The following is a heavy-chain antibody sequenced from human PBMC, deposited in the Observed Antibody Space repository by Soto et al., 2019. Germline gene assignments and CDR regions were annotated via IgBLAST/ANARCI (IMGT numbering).Heavy chain of an antibody. CDR1: GFSFSSDS. V-gene: IGHV3-21*01. CDR2: ISSSGSFM. J-gene: IGHJ5*01. Sequence: EVQLVESGGGLVKPGGSLRLSCAASGFSFSSDSMGWVRQAPGKGLEWVSSISSSGSFMNYADSVKGRFTISRDNAKNSLYLQMTSLKDEDTAVYYCARDPPTGSTLDWFDSWGQGTLVTVS. D-gene: IGHD1-7*01. CDR3: ARDPPTGSTLDWFDS.